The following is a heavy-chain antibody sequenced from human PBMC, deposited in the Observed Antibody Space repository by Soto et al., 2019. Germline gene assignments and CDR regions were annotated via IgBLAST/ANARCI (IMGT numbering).Heavy chain of an antibody. D-gene: IGHD6-13*01. CDR2: ISSSGSTI. V-gene: IGHV3-11*01. J-gene: IGHJ5*02. CDR1: GFTFSDYY. Sequence: QVQLVESGGGLVKPGGSLRLSCAASGFTFSDYYMSWIRQAPGKGLGWVSYISSSGSTIYYADSVKGRFTISRDNAKNSLYLQMNSLRAEDTAVYYCARVRSSSWYAREDDWFDPWGQGTLVTVSS. CDR3: ARVRSSSWYAREDDWFDP.